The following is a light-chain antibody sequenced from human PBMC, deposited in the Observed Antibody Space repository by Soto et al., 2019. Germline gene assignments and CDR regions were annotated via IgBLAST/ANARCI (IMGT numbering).Light chain of an antibody. J-gene: IGLJ3*02. CDR1: NIGSKS. CDR2: YDS. Sequence: SYELTQPPSVSVAPGKTARITCGGNNIGSKSVHWYQQKPGQAPVLVIYYDSDRPSGIPERFSGSNSGNTATLTISRVEAGDAADYYCQVWDSSSDHPGVFGGGTKVTVL. V-gene: IGLV3-21*04. CDR3: QVWDSSSDHPGV.